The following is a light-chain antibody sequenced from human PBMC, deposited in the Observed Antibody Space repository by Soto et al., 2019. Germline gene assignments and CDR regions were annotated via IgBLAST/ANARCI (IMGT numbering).Light chain of an antibody. CDR2: GAF. CDR3: QRDSSTVYT. V-gene: IGKV3-20*01. J-gene: IGKJ2*01. Sequence: DIVLPQYPGTLSLSPGEIATLSCRASQSVGSNYLAWYQQKPGQAPRLLIYGAFSRATGIPDRFSGSGSGTDFTLTITRLEHEDCAVYECQRDSSTVYTFGQGKKLEIK. CDR1: QSVGSNY.